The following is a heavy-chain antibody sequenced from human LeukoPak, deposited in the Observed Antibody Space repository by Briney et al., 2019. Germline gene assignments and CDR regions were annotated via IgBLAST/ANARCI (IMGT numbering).Heavy chain of an antibody. Sequence: PGGSLRLSCAASGFTFSSYWMSWVRQAPGKGLVWVSRIASDGSSTTYADSVKGRFSISRDNAKNTLHLQMNSLRVEDTAVYYCARGRPHGNDYWGQGTLVTVSS. J-gene: IGHJ4*02. V-gene: IGHV3-74*01. CDR3: ARGRPHGNDY. CDR1: GFTFSSYW. CDR2: IASDGSST. D-gene: IGHD4-23*01.